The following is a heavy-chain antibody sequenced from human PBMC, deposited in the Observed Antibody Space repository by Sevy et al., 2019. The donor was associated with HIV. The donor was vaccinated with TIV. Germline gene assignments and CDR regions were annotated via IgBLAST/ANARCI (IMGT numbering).Heavy chain of an antibody. Sequence: GGSLRLSCAASGFTFSSYWMSWVRQAPGKGLEWVANIKQDGSEKYYVDSVKGRFTISRDNAKNSLYLQMNSLRAEDTAVYYCARATYSGYVNAFDIWGQGTMVTVSS. J-gene: IGHJ3*02. V-gene: IGHV3-7*01. D-gene: IGHD5-12*01. CDR3: ARATYSGYVNAFDI. CDR2: IKQDGSEK. CDR1: GFTFSSYW.